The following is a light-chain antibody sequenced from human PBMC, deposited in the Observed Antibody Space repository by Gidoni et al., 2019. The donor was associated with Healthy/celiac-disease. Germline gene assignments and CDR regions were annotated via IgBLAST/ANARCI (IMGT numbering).Light chain of an antibody. CDR3: QQYGSSPYT. CDR2: GAS. Sequence: IVLTPSPGTLSLAPGERATLSSRANQSVSSTYLAWYQQKPGQAPRLLIYGASSRATGIPDRFSGSGSGTDFTLTISRVEPEDFAVYYCQQYGSSPYTFGQGTKLEIK. J-gene: IGKJ2*01. V-gene: IGKV3-20*01. CDR1: QSVSSTY.